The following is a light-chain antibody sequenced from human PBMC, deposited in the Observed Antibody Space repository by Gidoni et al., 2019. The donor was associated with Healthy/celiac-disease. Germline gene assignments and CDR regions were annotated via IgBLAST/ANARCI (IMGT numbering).Light chain of an antibody. CDR2: EVS. Sequence: QPALTQPASVSGSPGQSITISCTGTSSDVGGYNYVSLYQQHPGKAPKLMIYEVSNRPSGVSNRFSGSKSGNTASLTISGLQAEDGADYYCSSYTSSSTLLVFGGGTKLTVL. CDR1: SSDVGGYNY. V-gene: IGLV2-14*01. J-gene: IGLJ2*01. CDR3: SSYTSSSTLLV.